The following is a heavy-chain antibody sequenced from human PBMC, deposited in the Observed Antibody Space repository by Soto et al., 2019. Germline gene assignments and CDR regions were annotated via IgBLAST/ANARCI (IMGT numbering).Heavy chain of an antibody. CDR2: IVVGSGTT. CDR1: GFTFTYSA. V-gene: IGHV1-58*02. Sequence: QIHVVQSGPDVRKPGTSVKVSCRTSGFTFTYSAIQWVRQARGHSLEWIGWIVVGSGTTNYAPKFQERVTSTRDMSKSTSYMEMSNLRSEDTAVYYGSAEYYYGDRTPDGRNDWGQGALVTVSS. J-gene: IGHJ4*02. CDR3: SAEYYYGDRTPDGRND. D-gene: IGHD3-10*01.